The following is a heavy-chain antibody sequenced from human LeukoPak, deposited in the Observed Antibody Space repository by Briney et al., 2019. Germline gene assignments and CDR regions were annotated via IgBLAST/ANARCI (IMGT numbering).Heavy chain of an antibody. CDR1: GFSFSYYV. J-gene: IGHJ4*02. CDR2: ICPDGTVT. V-gene: IGHV3-74*01. CDR3: VRDFRSADY. Sequence: PGGSLRLSCAGSGFSFSYYVMHWVRQAPGKGPMWVSRICPDGTVTNYADSVKARFIISRDNARNTVYLQMNSLRVEDTAVYYCVRDFRSADYWGQGTLVTVSS.